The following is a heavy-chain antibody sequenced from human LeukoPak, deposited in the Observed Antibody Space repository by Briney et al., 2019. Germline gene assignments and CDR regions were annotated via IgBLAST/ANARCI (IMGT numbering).Heavy chain of an antibody. Sequence: SETLSLTCTVSGYSISSGYYWGWIRQPPGKGLEWIGSIYHSGSTNYNPSLKSRVTISVDTSKNQFSLKLSSVTAADTAVYYCARGRSITMVRGVIITVGYYYYMDVWGKGTTVTVSS. D-gene: IGHD3-10*01. V-gene: IGHV4-38-2*02. CDR1: GYSISSGYY. CDR2: IYHSGST. CDR3: ARGRSITMVRGVIITVGYYYYMDV. J-gene: IGHJ6*03.